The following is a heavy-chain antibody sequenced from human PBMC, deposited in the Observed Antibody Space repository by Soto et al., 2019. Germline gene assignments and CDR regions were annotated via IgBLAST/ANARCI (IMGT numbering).Heavy chain of an antibody. Sequence: QVQLVQSGAEVKNPGASVKVSCKASGYTFTRCGIGWARQAPGQGLEWMGWINTYNGNTNYAQNVQGRVTLTTDTXXXXXXXXXXXXXXXXXXXXXXXXXXXXXXPSPQDVWGQGTTVIVSS. J-gene: IGHJ6*02. CDR1: GYTFTRCG. CDR3: XXXXXXXXPSPQDV. V-gene: IGHV1-18*01. CDR2: INTYNGNT. D-gene: IGHD2-2*01.